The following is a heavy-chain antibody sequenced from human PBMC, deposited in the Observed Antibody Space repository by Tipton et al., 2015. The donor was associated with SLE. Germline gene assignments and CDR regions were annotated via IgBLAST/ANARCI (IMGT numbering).Heavy chain of an antibody. CDR1: GGSINVYY. J-gene: IGHJ3*02. D-gene: IGHD6-19*01. V-gene: IGHV4-59*12. CDR3: ARRGWVDAFDI. CDR2: VSYSGST. Sequence: TLSLTCSVSGGSINVYYWSWVRQPPGKGLEWIGYVSYSGSTNYNPSLTSQVTMSVDTSRKQFSLKLTSVTAADTAVYYCARRGWVDAFDIWGQGTMVIVSS.